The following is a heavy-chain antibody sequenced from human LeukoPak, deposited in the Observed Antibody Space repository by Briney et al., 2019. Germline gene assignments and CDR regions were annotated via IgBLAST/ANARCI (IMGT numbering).Heavy chain of an antibody. CDR1: GDSISSYY. V-gene: IGHV4-59*08. CDR3: ARHLSSSWQFDY. CDR2: IYYSETTDYSGTT. J-gene: IGHJ4*02. D-gene: IGHD2-2*01. Sequence: PSETLSLTCTVSGDSISSYYWTWIRQPPGKGLERIGYIYYSETTDYSGTTNYNPSLKSRVTVSVDTSKNQFSLKLSSVTAADTAIYYCARHLSSSWQFDYWGQGTLVTVSS.